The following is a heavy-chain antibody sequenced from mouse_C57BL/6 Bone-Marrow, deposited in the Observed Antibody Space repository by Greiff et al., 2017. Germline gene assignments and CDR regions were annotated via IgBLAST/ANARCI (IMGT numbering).Heavy chain of an antibody. CDR3: ALIFYYGSSFAY. Sequence: QVQLQQPGAELVKPGASVKLSCKASGYTFTSYWMQWVKQRPGQGLEWIGEFDPSVSYTNYNQKFKGKATLTADTSSSTAYMQLSVLSSEYSAVYYCALIFYYGSSFAYWGQGTLVTVSA. D-gene: IGHD1-1*01. V-gene: IGHV1-50*01. CDR2: FDPSVSYT. CDR1: GYTFTSYW. J-gene: IGHJ3*01.